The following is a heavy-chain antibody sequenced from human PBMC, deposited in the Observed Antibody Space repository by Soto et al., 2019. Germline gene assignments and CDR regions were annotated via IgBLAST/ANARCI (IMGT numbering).Heavy chain of an antibody. V-gene: IGHV3-30-3*01. D-gene: IGHD5-12*01. CDR3: ARDLSRSGYGTYAFDI. CDR1: GFTFSSYA. CDR2: ISYDGSNK. J-gene: IGHJ3*02. Sequence: QVQLVESGGGVVQPGRSLRLSCAASGFTFSSYAMHWVRQAPGKGLEWVAVISYDGSNKYYADSVKGRFTISRDNSNNTLYLQMNSLRAEDTAVYYCARDLSRSGYGTYAFDIWGQGTMVTVSS.